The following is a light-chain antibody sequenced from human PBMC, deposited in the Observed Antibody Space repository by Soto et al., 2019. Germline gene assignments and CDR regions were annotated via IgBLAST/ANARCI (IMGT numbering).Light chain of an antibody. J-gene: IGKJ1*01. CDR2: GAS. Sequence: DIVMTQSQASLPVPPGERATLSCRASQSVSSNLAWYQPKPGQAPRLLIYGASSRATDIPARFSGSGSGTEFTLTISSLQSEDFVVYSCQQYTSWAQTFGQGTKVDI. CDR1: QSVSSN. V-gene: IGKV3-15*01. CDR3: QQYTSWAQT.